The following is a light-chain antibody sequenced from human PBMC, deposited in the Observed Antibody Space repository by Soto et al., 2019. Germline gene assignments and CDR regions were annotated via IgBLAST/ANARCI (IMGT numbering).Light chain of an antibody. CDR3: SSYTISLTWV. CDR1: SIDVGGYNY. CDR2: EVS. J-gene: IGLJ3*02. V-gene: IGLV2-14*01. Sequence: QSALTQPASVSGSPGQSITISCTGTSIDVGGYNYVSWYQHHPGKAPKLIIYEVSNRPSGVSNRFSGSKSGNTASLTISGLQAEDEADYYCSSYTISLTWVFGGGTKVTVL.